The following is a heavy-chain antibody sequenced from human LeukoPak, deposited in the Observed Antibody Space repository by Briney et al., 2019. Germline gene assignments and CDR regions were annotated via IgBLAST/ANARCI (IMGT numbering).Heavy chain of an antibody. D-gene: IGHD1-26*01. V-gene: IGHV3-7*01. CDR2: IKQDGSEK. Sequence: TGGSLRLSCAASGFTFSSYWMSWVRQAPGKGLEWVANIKQDGSEKYYVDSVKGRFTISRDNAKNSLYLQMNSLRAEDTAVYYCARADTPYSGSYCDYWGQVTLVTVSS. CDR3: ARADTPYSGSYCDY. CDR1: GFTFSSYW. J-gene: IGHJ4*02.